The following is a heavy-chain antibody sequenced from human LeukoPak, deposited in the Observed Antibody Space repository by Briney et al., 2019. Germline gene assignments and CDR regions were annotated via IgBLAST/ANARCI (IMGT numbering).Heavy chain of an antibody. V-gene: IGHV1-69*13. CDR2: IIPIFGTA. Sequence: ASVKVSCKASGGTFSSYAISWVRQAPGQGLEWMGGIIPIFGTANYAQKFQGRVTITADESTSTDYMELSSLRAEDTAVYYCVRVGCSSTSCSRYYYYYMDVWGKGTTVTVSS. CDR1: GGTFSSYA. D-gene: IGHD2-2*01. J-gene: IGHJ6*03. CDR3: VRVGCSSTSCSRYYYYYMDV.